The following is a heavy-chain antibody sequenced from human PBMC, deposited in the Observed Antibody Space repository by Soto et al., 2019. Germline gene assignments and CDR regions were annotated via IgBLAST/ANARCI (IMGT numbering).Heavy chain of an antibody. Sequence: LRLSCAAFGLTISGKKYVAWVRQAPGKGLEWVSALYDVDGSFYADSVKGRFTTSSDSSKTTVYLQMNDLRPDDTAVYYCATWHEREHAYDVWGQGTTVTVSS. CDR1: GLTISGKKY. V-gene: IGHV3-53*01. CDR3: ATWHEREHAYDV. J-gene: IGHJ3*01. CDR2: LYDVDGS. D-gene: IGHD1-1*01.